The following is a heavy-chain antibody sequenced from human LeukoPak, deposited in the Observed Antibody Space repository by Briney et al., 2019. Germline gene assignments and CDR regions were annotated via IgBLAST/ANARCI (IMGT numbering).Heavy chain of an antibody. CDR1: GGSISSYY. D-gene: IGHD5-18*01. V-gene: IGHV4-59*01. Sequence: SETLSLTCTVSGGSISSYYWSWIRQPPGKGLEWIGYISYTGSTNYNPSLKSRVTISVDMSKNQSSLKLRSVTAADTAVYYCARYTSMVAFHAHGFDIWGQGTMVTVSS. CDR3: ARYTSMVAFHAHGFDI. J-gene: IGHJ3*02. CDR2: ISYTGST.